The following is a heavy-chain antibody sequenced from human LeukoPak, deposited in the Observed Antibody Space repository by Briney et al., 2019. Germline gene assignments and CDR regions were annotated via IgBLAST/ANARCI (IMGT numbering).Heavy chain of an antibody. CDR1: VGSISRSSHS. Sequence: SETLSLTCTVSVGSISRSSHSCGCIRQPPGKGLELTGSIYYTGRTYTNPSRKSRLNQSADTSNKQLCLKLSSVAAADTAVYYCAQSRDSSNWIGNWFDPWGQGTLVTVSS. V-gene: IGHV4-39*01. CDR2: IYYTGRT. CDR3: AQSRDSSNWIGNWFDP. J-gene: IGHJ5*02. D-gene: IGHD6-13*01.